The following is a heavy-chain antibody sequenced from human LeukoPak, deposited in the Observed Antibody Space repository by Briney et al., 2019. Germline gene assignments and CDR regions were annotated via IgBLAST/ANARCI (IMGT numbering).Heavy chain of an antibody. CDR1: GGSISSYY. D-gene: IGHD3-10*01. CDR3: ARVIPGESGIDY. CDR2: IYSGFT. V-gene: IGHV4-4*07. Sequence: SETLSLTCTVSGGSISSYYWSWIRQFPGKGLEWIGRIYSGFTKYNPSLKSRVTMSMDTSKNQFSLNLSSVTAADTALYYCARVIPGESGIDYWGQGILVTVSS. J-gene: IGHJ4*02.